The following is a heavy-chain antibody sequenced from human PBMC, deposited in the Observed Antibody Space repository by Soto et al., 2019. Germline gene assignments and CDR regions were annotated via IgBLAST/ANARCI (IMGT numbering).Heavy chain of an antibody. D-gene: IGHD7-27*01. CDR1: EITFSNYY. CDR3: VGTHDSLDY. J-gene: IGHJ4*02. CDR2: IASNGQT. V-gene: IGHV3-21*06. Sequence: GGSLRLSCAASEITFSNYYMNWIRQAPGKGLEWVSSIASNGQTFYTDSVKGRFTISRDNAKNSLYPQMNSLRVEDTALYYCVGTHDSLDYWGQGTLVTVSS.